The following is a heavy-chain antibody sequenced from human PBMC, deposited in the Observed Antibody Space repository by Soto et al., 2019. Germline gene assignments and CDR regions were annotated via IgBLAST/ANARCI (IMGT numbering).Heavy chain of an antibody. Sequence: GGSLRLSCAASGFTFSSYAMSWVRQAPGKGLEWVSAIIGSGGSTYYADSVKGRFTISRDNSKNTLYLQMNSLRAEDTAVYYCAGIHYDSSGYYMVFDYWGQGTLVTVSS. CDR1: GFTFSSYA. CDR3: AGIHYDSSGYYMVFDY. CDR2: IIGSGGST. J-gene: IGHJ4*02. V-gene: IGHV3-23*01. D-gene: IGHD3-22*01.